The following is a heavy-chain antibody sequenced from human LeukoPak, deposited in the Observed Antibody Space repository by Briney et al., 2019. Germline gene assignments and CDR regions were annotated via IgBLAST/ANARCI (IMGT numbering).Heavy chain of an antibody. J-gene: IGHJ4*02. V-gene: IGHV1-46*01. D-gene: IGHD3-22*01. CDR2: INPSGGST. CDR3: AREWLFPTSTIDY. Sequence: EASVKVSCKASGYTFTSYYMHWVRQAPGQGLEWMGIINPSGGSTSYAQKFQGRVTMTTDTSTSTAYMELRSLRSDDTAVYYCAREWLFPTSTIDYWGQGTLVTVSS. CDR1: GYTFTSYY.